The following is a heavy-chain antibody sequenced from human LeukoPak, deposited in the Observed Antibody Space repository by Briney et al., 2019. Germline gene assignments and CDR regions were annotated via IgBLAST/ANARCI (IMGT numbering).Heavy chain of an antibody. D-gene: IGHD5-18*01. CDR2: IYTSGIT. V-gene: IGHV4-61*02. J-gene: IGHJ4*02. CDR3: ARGQKYRNGYTVTELGSGYFAY. CDR1: GGSISSGSYY. Sequence: KASETLSLTCTVSGGSISSGSYYWSWIRQPAGKGLEWIGRIYTSGITNYNPSLKSRVTIAVDTSKNQFSLTLSSVTTADTAVYYCARGQKYRNGYTVTELGSGYFAYWGQGTLVTVSS.